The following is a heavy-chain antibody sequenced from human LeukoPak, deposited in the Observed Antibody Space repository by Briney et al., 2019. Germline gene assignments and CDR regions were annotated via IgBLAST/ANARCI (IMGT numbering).Heavy chain of an antibody. V-gene: IGHV3-30*04. CDR3: ARARRIVGVGYFDY. D-gene: IGHD1-26*01. CDR2: ISYDGINK. CDR1: GFTFSTYT. J-gene: IGHJ4*02. Sequence: GRSLRLSCAASGFTFSTYTMHWVRQAPGKGLEWVAVISYDGINKHYPDSVKGRFTLSRDNSKNTLFLQMNSLRDGDTAIYYCARARRIVGVGYFDYWGQGTLVTVSS.